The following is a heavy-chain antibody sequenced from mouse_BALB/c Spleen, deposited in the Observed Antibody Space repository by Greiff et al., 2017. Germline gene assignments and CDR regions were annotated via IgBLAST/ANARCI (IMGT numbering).Heavy chain of an antibody. V-gene: IGHV5-4*02. Sequence: EVMLVESGGGLVKPGGSLKLSCAASGFTFSDYYMYWVRQTPEKRLEWVATISDGGSYTYYPDSVKGRFTISRDNAKNNLYLQMSSLKSEDTAMYYCARGDYFWYFDVWGAGTTVTVSS. CDR3: ARGDYFWYFDV. CDR2: ISDGGSYT. J-gene: IGHJ1*01. D-gene: IGHD1-1*02. CDR1: GFTFSDYY.